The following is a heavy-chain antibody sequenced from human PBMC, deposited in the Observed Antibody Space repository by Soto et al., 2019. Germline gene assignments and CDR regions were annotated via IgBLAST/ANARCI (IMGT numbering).Heavy chain of an antibody. V-gene: IGHV1-18*01. CDR3: ARGSIAVAGTHSVWDQNRDDAFDI. D-gene: IGHD6-19*01. Sequence: QVQLVQSGAEVKKPGASVKVSCKASGYTFTSYGISWVRQAPGQGLEWMGWISAYNGNTNYAQKLQGRVTMTTDTSTSTAYMELRSLRSDDTAVYYCARGSIAVAGTHSVWDQNRDDAFDIWGQGTMVTVSS. CDR2: ISAYNGNT. J-gene: IGHJ3*02. CDR1: GYTFTSYG.